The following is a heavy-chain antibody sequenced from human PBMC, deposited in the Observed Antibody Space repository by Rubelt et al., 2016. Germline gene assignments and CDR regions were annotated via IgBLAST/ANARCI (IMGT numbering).Heavy chain of an antibody. CDR3: AGERLQWLEMAIPE. V-gene: IGHV4-59*06. J-gene: IGHJ4*02. CDR2: IFYTGST. CDR1: GGSISSYY. D-gene: IGHD5-24*01. Sequence: QVQLQESGPGLVKPSETLSLTCTVSGGSISSYYWSWIRQPPGKGLEWIGYIFYTGSTYYNPSPQGRVTISVDTSTKQFSLRLNSVTAADTAVYYCAGERLQWLEMAIPEWGQGTLVTVSS.